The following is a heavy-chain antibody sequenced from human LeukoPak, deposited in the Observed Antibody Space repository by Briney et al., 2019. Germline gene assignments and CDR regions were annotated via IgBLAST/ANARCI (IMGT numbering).Heavy chain of an antibody. V-gene: IGHV4-34*01. Sequence: MPSETLSPTCAVYGGSFSGSNWSWIRQPPGKGLEWIGEIYNSGSTIYNPSLKSRVTISVETSKNQFSLNLISVTAADTPVYYCVRAYDYWGQGTLVTVSS. J-gene: IGHJ4*02. CDR3: VRAYDY. CDR2: IYNSGST. CDR1: GGSFSGSN.